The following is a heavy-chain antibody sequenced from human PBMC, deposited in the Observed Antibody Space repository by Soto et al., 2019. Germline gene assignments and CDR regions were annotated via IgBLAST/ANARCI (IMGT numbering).Heavy chain of an antibody. Sequence: QVQLVQSGAEVKTPGASVKVSCKASGYTFDSYGYSWVRQAPGQGLEWMGWISAYNDNIKYAQKFQGRLTMTTDTTTKTASMELRSLGSDNTAVYFCARVSGSIYWYFELWGRGTLVTVSS. D-gene: IGHD3-10*01. CDR2: ISAYNDNI. CDR1: GYTFDSYG. CDR3: ARVSGSIYWYFEL. J-gene: IGHJ2*01. V-gene: IGHV1-18*01.